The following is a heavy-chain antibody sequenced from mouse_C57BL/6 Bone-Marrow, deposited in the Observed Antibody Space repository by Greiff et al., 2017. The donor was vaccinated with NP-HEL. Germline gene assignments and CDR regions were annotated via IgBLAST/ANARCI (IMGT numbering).Heavy chain of an antibody. CDR1: GFTFSSYT. CDR2: ISGGGGNT. J-gene: IGHJ3*01. Sequence: EVQVVESGGGLVKPGGSLKLSCAASGFTFSSYTMSWVRQTPEKRLEWVATISGGGGNTYYPDRLKGRFTITRDNAKNTLYLQLSSLRSEDTALYYCASDYYYGSSYGAYWGQGTLVTVSA. D-gene: IGHD1-1*01. CDR3: ASDYYYGSSYGAY. V-gene: IGHV5-9*01.